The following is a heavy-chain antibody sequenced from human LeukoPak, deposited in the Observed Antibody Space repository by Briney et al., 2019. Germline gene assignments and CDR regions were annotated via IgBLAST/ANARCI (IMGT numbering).Heavy chain of an antibody. CDR3: ADRSGRAPHGAFDI. CDR1: GFTFSSYS. CDR2: ISSSSSYI. D-gene: IGHD3-10*01. J-gene: IGHJ3*02. Sequence: PGGSLRLSCAASGFTFSSYSMNWVRQAPGKGLEWVSSISSSSSYIYYADSVKGRFTISRDNAKNSLYLQMNSLRAEDTAVYYCADRSGRAPHGAFDIWGQGTMVTVSS. V-gene: IGHV3-21*04.